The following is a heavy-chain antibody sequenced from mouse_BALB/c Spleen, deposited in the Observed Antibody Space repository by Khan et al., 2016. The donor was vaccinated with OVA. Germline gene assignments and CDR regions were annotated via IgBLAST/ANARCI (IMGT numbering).Heavy chain of an antibody. CDR3: ATSYFYGYYFDY. D-gene: IGHD1-1*01. CDR1: GFTFNSYG. V-gene: IGHV5-17*02. CDR2: ISGDSNTI. Sequence: EVQLVESGGGLVQPGGSRKLSCAASGFTFNSYGMHWVRQAPEKGLEWVAYISGDSNTIYYADTVKGRFTIYSDNPKNTLFLQMTSLMSEDTAMYYCATSYFYGYYFDYWGPGTTLTVS. J-gene: IGHJ2*01.